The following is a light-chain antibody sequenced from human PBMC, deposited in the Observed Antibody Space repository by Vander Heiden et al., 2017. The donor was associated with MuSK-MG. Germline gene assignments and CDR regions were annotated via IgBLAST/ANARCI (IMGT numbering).Light chain of an antibody. CDR3: QQRTNWPRNT. V-gene: IGKV3-11*01. Sequence: VLTQSPATLSLSPGDRATLSCRASQSVSIYLAWYQQKPGQPPRLLIYDASNRATGIPARFSGSGSGTDFTLTISSLEPEDFAVYYCQQRTNWPRNTFGQGTKLEIK. CDR2: DAS. CDR1: QSVSIY. J-gene: IGKJ2*01.